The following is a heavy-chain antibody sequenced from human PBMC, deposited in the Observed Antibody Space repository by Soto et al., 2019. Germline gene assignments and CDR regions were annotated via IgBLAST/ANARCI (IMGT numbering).Heavy chain of an antibody. D-gene: IGHD2-2*01. V-gene: IGHV3-30*18. Sequence: QVQLVESGGGVVQPGGSLRLSCAASGFTFSSYGMHWVRQAPGKGLEWVAVISYDGSNKYYADSVKGRFTISRDNSKNTMYLQMNILRAEDTAVYYCAKDRPHIGVVPAANGMDVWGQGTTVTVSS. CDR1: GFTFSSYG. CDR3: AKDRPHIGVVPAANGMDV. CDR2: ISYDGSNK. J-gene: IGHJ6*02.